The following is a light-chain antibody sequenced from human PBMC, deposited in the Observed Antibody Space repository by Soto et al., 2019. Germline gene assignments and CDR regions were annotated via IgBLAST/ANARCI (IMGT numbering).Light chain of an antibody. CDR3: ATWDDTLSGVL. V-gene: IGLV1-47*01. Sequence: QSVMTQPPSVSGTPGQRVTISCSGSSSNIGSNPVYWFQHLPRTAPTLLIYANNQRPSGVPDRFSGSKSGTSASLDISGLRSEDEADYYCATWDDTLSGVLFGGGTKVTVL. J-gene: IGLJ2*01. CDR2: ANN. CDR1: SSNIGSNP.